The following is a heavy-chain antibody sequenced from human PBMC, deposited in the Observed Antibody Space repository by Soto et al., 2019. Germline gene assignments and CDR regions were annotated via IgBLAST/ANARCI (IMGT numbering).Heavy chain of an antibody. CDR1: GYTFTSYG. Sequence: QGQLVQSGAEVKKPGASVKVSCKASGYTFTSYGISWVRQAPGQGLEWMGWLSAKKGNTKYAQKFQGRVTMTTDTSTSTADMELRSLRSDDTAVYYCAREILSPDFYFHGMDVWGQGTTVTVSS. D-gene: IGHD2-15*01. CDR2: LSAKKGNT. V-gene: IGHV1-18*04. CDR3: AREILSPDFYFHGMDV. J-gene: IGHJ6*02.